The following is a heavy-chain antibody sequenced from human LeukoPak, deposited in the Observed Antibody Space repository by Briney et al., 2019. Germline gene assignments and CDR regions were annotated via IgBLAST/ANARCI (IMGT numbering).Heavy chain of an antibody. CDR1: GFTFDDYA. V-gene: IGHV3-9*01. J-gene: IGHJ5*02. Sequence: SLRLSCAASGFTFDDYAMHWVRQAPGNGLEWVAGISWNSGSIGYADSVKGRFTISRDNAKNSLYLQMNSLRAEDTAVYYCAKDILVGATTWFDPWGQGTLVTVSA. CDR2: ISWNSGSI. CDR3: AKDILVGATTWFDP. D-gene: IGHD1-26*01.